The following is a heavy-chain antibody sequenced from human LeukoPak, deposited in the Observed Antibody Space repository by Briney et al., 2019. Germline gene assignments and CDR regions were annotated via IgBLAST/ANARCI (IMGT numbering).Heavy chain of an antibody. CDR2: ISWNSGSI. CDR1: RFTFDDYA. Sequence: GRSLRLSCAASRFTFDDYAMHWVRQAPGKGLEWVSGISWNSGSIGCADSVKGRFTISRDNAKNSLYLQMNSLRAEDMALYYCAKTKYYDFWSGYFDYWGQGTLVTVSS. J-gene: IGHJ4*02. CDR3: AKTKYYDFWSGYFDY. V-gene: IGHV3-9*03. D-gene: IGHD3-3*01.